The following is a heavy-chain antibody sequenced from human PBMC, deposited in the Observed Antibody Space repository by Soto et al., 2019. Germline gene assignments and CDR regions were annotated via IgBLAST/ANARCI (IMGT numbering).Heavy chain of an antibody. J-gene: IGHJ4*02. D-gene: IGHD3-22*01. CDR2: IIPIFGTA. CDR1: GGTFSSYA. V-gene: IGHV1-69*01. CDR3: ARDFAFDYYDSSGYYQSISAFDY. Sequence: QVQLVQSGAEVKKPGSSVKVSCKASGGTFSSYAISWVRQAPGQGLEWMGGIIPIFGTANYAQKFQGRVTITADASTSTAYMELSSLRSEDTAVYYCARDFAFDYYDSSGYYQSISAFDYWGQGTLVTVSS.